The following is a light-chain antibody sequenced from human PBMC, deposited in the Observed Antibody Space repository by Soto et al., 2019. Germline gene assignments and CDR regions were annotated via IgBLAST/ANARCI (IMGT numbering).Light chain of an antibody. CDR3: SSDAGNYNYV. CDR2: EVT. CDR1: SSDVGGYDH. J-gene: IGLJ1*01. Sequence: QSVLAQPPSASGSPGQSVTIPCTGTSSDVGGYDHVSWYQQHPGKAPKLMIYEVTKRPAGVPDRFSGSKSGNTASLTVSGLQVEDEADYFCSSDAGNYNYVFGTGTKVTVL. V-gene: IGLV2-8*01.